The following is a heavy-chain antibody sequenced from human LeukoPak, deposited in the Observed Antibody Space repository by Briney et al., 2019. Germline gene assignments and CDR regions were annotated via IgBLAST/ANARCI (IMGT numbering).Heavy chain of an antibody. CDR3: ARARFLEWTLDF. D-gene: IGHD3-3*01. CDR2: TIPILGIT. V-gene: IGHV1-69*02. Sequence: GASVKVSCKASGGTFSSYTITWVRQAAGQGLEWMVRTIPILGITNYSDKFQGRLRVTADKSSSTDYMELSSLRSEDTAVYFCARARFLEWTLDFWGQGSLVTVS. CDR1: GGTFSSYT. J-gene: IGHJ4*02.